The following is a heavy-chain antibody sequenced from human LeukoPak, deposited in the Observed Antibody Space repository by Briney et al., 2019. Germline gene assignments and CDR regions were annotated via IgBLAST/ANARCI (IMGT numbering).Heavy chain of an antibody. Sequence: GGSLRLSCAASGFTFSSYSMNWVRQAPGKGLEWVSSISSSSSYIYYADSVKGRFTISRDNAKNSLYLQMNSLRAEDTAVYYCARASGDIVETATMGSYWGQGTLVTVSS. CDR2: ISSSSSYI. J-gene: IGHJ4*02. D-gene: IGHD5-18*01. CDR3: ARASGDIVETATMGSY. V-gene: IGHV3-21*01. CDR1: GFTFSSYS.